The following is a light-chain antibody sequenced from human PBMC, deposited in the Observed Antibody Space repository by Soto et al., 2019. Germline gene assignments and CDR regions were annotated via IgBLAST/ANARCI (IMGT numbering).Light chain of an antibody. Sequence: DIQMTQSPSSLSASVGDRVTITCRASQTINYSLNWYQQRPGRAPKLLIYTTSNLQSGVPSRFSGTGSGTDFTLTISNLQPEDFATYYCQQSYSPLWTFGQGTKLEIK. J-gene: IGKJ2*01. CDR1: QTINYS. CDR2: TTS. V-gene: IGKV1-39*01. CDR3: QQSYSPLWT.